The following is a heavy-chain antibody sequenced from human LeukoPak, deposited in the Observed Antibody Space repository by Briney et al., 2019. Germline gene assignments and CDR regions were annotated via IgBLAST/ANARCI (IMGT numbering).Heavy chain of an antibody. Sequence: GGSLRLSCVVSGFTFSSNAMNWVRQAPGKGLQWVSAISAGAGSIYYADSVKGRFIISRDNSKNTLYLQMNSLRAEDTAVYYCAKNAVPGNAYFDYWGQGSLVTVSS. CDR2: ISAGAGSI. CDR3: AKNAVPGNAYFDY. D-gene: IGHD6-19*01. CDR1: GFTFSSNA. V-gene: IGHV3-23*01. J-gene: IGHJ4*02.